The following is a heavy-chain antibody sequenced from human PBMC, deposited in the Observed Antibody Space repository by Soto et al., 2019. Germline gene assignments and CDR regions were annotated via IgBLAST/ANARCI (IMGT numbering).Heavy chain of an antibody. CDR3: ARGSSGWYYYYYGMDV. D-gene: IGHD6-19*01. CDR1: GFTFSSYG. J-gene: IGHJ6*02. Sequence: QVQLVESGGGVVQPGRSLRLSCAASGFTFSSYGMHWVRQAPGKGLEWVAVIWYDGSNKYYADSVKGRFTISRDNSTNTLYLQMNSLRAEDTAVYYCARGSSGWYYYYYGMDVWGQGTTVTVSS. CDR2: IWYDGSNK. V-gene: IGHV3-33*01.